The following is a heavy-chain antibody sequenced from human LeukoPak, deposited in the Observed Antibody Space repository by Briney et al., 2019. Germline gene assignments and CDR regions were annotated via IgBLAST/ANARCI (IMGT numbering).Heavy chain of an antibody. Sequence: GESLKISCAASGFSISSYALHWVRQAPGKGLQYVSGISNGGSIDYANSVKGRFTISRDNSKNTLYLQMGSLRPEDMAVYYCARDFSYGSGFDYWGQGILVTVSS. CDR3: ARDFSYGSGFDY. D-gene: IGHD5-18*01. J-gene: IGHJ4*02. V-gene: IGHV3-64*01. CDR2: ISNGGSI. CDR1: GFSISSYA.